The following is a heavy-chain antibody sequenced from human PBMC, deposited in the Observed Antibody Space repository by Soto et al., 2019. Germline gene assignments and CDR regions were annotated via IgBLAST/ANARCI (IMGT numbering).Heavy chain of an antibody. J-gene: IGHJ4*03. CDR2: VYHSGST. D-gene: IGHD7-27*01. CDR3: ARDTGLAPTVWGY. V-gene: IGHV4-31*03. CDR1: VDSIRGGGHY. Sequence: QVQLQESGPGLVKPSQTLSLTCSVSVDSIRGGGHYWNCIRQFPWKGLEWIGYVYHSGSTHYNPSLSGRLTISIDTSKNQFSLRLISVTAADTALYYCARDTGLAPTVWGYWGHGTQVTVSS.